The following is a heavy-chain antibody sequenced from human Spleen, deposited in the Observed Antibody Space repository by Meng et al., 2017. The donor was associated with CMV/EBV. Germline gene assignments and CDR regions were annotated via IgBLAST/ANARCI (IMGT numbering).Heavy chain of an antibody. CDR1: GYTFTSYD. Sequence: ASVKVSCKASGYTFTSYDINWVRQATGQGLEWMGWMNPNSGDTGYAQKFQGRVTMTRDTSTSTVYVELNSLRSEDTAVYYCARGVLTNVRGEGPDYWGQGTPVTVSS. D-gene: IGHD3-16*01. J-gene: IGHJ4*02. CDR3: ARGVLTNVRGEGPDY. V-gene: IGHV1-8*01. CDR2: MNPNSGDT.